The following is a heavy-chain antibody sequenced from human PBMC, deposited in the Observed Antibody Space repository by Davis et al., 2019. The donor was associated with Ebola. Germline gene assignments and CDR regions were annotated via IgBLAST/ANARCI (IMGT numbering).Heavy chain of an antibody. V-gene: IGHV4-39*01. CDR1: GGSISSSSYY. CDR2: IYYSGST. D-gene: IGHD6-6*01. J-gene: IGHJ4*02. Sequence: PSETLSLTCTVSGGSISSSSYYWGWIRQPPGKGLEWIGSIYYSGSTYYNPSLKSRVTISVDTSKNQFSLKLSSVTAADTAVYYCARGRNTIIAARSTRFDYWGQGTLVTVSS. CDR3: ARGRNTIIAARSTRFDY.